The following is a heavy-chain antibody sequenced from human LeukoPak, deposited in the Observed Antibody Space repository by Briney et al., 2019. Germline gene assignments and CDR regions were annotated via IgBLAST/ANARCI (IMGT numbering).Heavy chain of an antibody. J-gene: IGHJ4*02. D-gene: IGHD3-10*01. Sequence: PGRSLRLSCAASGFTFSSYGMHWVRQTPGKGLEWVAVISYDGSNKYYADSVKGRFTISRDNSKNTRYLQMNSLRAEDTAVYYCAKPMVRGVIFPTADYWGQGTLVTVSS. V-gene: IGHV3-30*18. CDR1: GFTFSSYG. CDR3: AKPMVRGVIFPTADY. CDR2: ISYDGSNK.